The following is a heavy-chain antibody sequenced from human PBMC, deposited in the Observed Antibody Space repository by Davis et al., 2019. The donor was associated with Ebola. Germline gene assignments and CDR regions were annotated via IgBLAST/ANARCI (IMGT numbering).Heavy chain of an antibody. V-gene: IGHV4-61*10. Sequence: SETLSLTCTVSGDSISSGSYYWSWIRQPAGKGLEWIGHIYNSGSTNYNPSLRSRVTISADPSKIQFSLRLTSVTAADTAVYYCARDSSPRNLDIWGQGTLVTVSA. CDR2: IYNSGST. CDR1: GDSISSGSYY. CDR3: ARDSSPRNLDI. D-gene: IGHD1-14*01. J-gene: IGHJ3*02.